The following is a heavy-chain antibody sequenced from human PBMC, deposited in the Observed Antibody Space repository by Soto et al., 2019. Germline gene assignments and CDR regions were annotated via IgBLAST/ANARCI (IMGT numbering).Heavy chain of an antibody. Sequence: QVQLQESGPGLVKPSQTLSLTCTVSGCSINSGGYYWSWIRQHPGKGLEWIGYTYYSGNTYYNPSLKRRLSMSVGTSKDQFSLKLSSVTAADTAVYYCARRRGYFDYWGQGTLVTVSS. CDR2: TYYSGNT. J-gene: IGHJ4*02. V-gene: IGHV4-31*03. CDR1: GCSINSGGYY. CDR3: ARRRGYFDY.